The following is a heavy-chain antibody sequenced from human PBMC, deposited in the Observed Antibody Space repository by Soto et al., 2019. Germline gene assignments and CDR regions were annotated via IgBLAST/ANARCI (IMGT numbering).Heavy chain of an antibody. CDR3: VRDRYSSSGWFDP. Sequence: SQTLSLTCAISGDSVSSYSAAWNWIRQSPSGGLEWLGRTYYRSRFFSDYAESVKSRIIVNPDTSKNQFSLQLRSVTPEDTAVYYCVRDRYSSSGWFDPWGQGTPVTVSS. CDR2: TYYRSRFFS. V-gene: IGHV6-1*01. J-gene: IGHJ5*02. D-gene: IGHD3-10*01. CDR1: GDSVSSYSAA.